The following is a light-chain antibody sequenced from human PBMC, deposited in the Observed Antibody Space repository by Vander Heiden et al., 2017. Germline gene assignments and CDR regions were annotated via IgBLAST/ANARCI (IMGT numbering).Light chain of an antibody. CDR3: GTWYSSLSAGV. CDR1: SSNIGNNY. V-gene: IGLV1-51*02. J-gene: IGLJ3*02. Sequence: QSVLTQPPSVSAAPGTKVTISCSGSSSNIGNNYVSWYQQLPGTAPKLLIYENNKRPSGIPDRFSGSKSGTSATLGITGLQTGDEADYYCGTWYSSLSAGVFGGGTKLTVL. CDR2: ENN.